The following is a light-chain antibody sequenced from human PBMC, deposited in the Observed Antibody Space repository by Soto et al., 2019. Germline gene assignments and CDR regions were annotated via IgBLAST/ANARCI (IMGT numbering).Light chain of an antibody. CDR2: ATS. CDR1: QGISSY. Sequence: QLTQSPSSLSASVGDRVTITCRASQGISSYLAWYQQKPGKAPKLLIYATSTLQGGVPSRFSGSGSGTDFTLTISSLQPEDFATYFCQQLHAYPLTFGPGTKVDIK. V-gene: IGKV1-9*01. CDR3: QQLHAYPLT. J-gene: IGKJ3*01.